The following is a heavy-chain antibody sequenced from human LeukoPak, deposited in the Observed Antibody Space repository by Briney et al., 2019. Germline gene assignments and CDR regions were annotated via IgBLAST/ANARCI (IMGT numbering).Heavy chain of an antibody. Sequence: SGGSLRLSCAASGFTFSSYEMNWVRQAPGKRLEWVSYISSSGSTIYYADSVKGRFTISRDNAKNSLYLQMNSLRAEDTAVYYCARAGLAAAGISFDYWGQGTLVTVSS. J-gene: IGHJ4*02. D-gene: IGHD6-13*01. CDR2: ISSSGSTI. CDR1: GFTFSSYE. CDR3: ARAGLAAAGISFDY. V-gene: IGHV3-48*03.